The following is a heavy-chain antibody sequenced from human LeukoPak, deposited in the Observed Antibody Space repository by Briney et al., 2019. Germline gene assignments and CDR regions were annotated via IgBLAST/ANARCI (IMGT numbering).Heavy chain of an antibody. CDR3: ARDRQFRLHDP. Sequence: GGSLRLSCTASGVTFSDYYMTWIRQAPGKGLEWLSYISTSGDITSYADSVKGRFTISRDNAKKSLYLQIDGLRAEDTAIYYCARDRQFRLHDPWGQGILVTVSS. D-gene: IGHD3-16*01. J-gene: IGHJ5*02. CDR1: GVTFSDYY. V-gene: IGHV3-11*01. CDR2: ISTSGDIT.